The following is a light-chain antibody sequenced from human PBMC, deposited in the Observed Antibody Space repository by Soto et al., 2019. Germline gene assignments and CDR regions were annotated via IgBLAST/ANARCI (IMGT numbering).Light chain of an antibody. J-gene: IGLJ1*01. CDR3: SSYTTSNTRQIV. Sequence: QSVLTQPASVSGSPGQSITISCTGTSNDVGGYNYVSWYQHHPGKAPKLIIYDVSNRPSGVSILFSGSKSDNTASLTISGLQPEDEADYHCSSYTTSNTRQIVFGTGTKVTV. CDR2: DVS. V-gene: IGLV2-14*03. CDR1: SNDVGGYNY.